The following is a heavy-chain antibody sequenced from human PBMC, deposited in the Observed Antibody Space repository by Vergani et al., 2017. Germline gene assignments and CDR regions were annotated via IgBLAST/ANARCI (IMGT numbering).Heavy chain of an antibody. J-gene: IGHJ4*02. Sequence: QVQLQESGPGLVKPSQTLSLTCTVSGGSISSGGYYWSWVRQHPGKGLEWIGYIYYSGRTYYNPSLKRRVTISVDTSKNQFSLKLSSVTAADTAVYYCARGPGNTAMVFDYWGQGTLVTVSS. D-gene: IGHD5-18*01. CDR3: ARGPGNTAMVFDY. V-gene: IGHV4-31*03. CDR2: IYYSGRT. CDR1: GGSISSGGYY.